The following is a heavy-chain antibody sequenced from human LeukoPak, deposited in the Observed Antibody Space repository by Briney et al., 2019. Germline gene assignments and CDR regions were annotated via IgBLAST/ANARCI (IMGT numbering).Heavy chain of an antibody. J-gene: IGHJ4*02. CDR2: IYYIGST. CDR3: ARVVGATGSSDY. CDR1: GGSLRRDF. Sequence: SETLSLTCTVTGGSLRRDFWSGIRQPPGKGLEWIGYIYYIGSTNYNPSLKSRITISVDTSKSHFSLKLSSVTAADTAVYYCARVVGATGSSDYWGQGTLVTVSS. D-gene: IGHD1-26*01. V-gene: IGHV4-59*01.